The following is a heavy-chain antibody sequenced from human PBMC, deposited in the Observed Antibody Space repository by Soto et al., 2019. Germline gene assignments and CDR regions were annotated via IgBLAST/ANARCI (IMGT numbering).Heavy chain of an antibody. J-gene: IGHJ4*02. CDR2: IFWDDDN. CDR3: AHRSRGYAYYFDQ. Sequence: QITLKESGPALVRPTQTLTLTCSFSGFSLTTRGVAVGWIRQPPGKALEWLGLIFWDDDNWYSPSLRSRLTITEDTSKNQVVLTMTNMDPVDTATYYCAHRSRGYAYYFDQWGQGTLVTVSS. CDR1: GFSLTTRGVA. D-gene: IGHD5-12*01. V-gene: IGHV2-5*02.